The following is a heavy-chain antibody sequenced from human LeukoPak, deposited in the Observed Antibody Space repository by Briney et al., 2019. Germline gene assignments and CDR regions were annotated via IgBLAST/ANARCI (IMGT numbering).Heavy chain of an antibody. J-gene: IGHJ4*02. D-gene: IGHD2-15*01. CDR3: AKISGCSGGSCYDIDY. CDR1: GFTFSSYG. Sequence: GGSLRLSCAASGFTFSSYGMHWVRQAPGKGLEWVAVISYDGSNKYYADSVKGRFTISRDNSKNTLYLQMNSLRAEDTAVYYCAKISGCSGGSCYDIDYWGQGTLVTVSS. CDR2: ISYDGSNK. V-gene: IGHV3-30*18.